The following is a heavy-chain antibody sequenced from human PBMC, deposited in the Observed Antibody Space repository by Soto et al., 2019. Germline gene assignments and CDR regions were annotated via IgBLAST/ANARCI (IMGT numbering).Heavy chain of an antibody. D-gene: IGHD3-10*01. CDR2: INTDGSNT. Sequence: GGSLRLSCAASGFTFSSYWMHWFRQAPGKGLVWVSRINTDGSNTAYADSVKGRFTISRDNAKNTLYLQVSGLRAEDTAVYYCARWFTYGNFDYIDYWGQGTQVTVSS. CDR1: GFTFSSYW. CDR3: ARWFTYGNFDYIDY. J-gene: IGHJ4*02. V-gene: IGHV3-74*01.